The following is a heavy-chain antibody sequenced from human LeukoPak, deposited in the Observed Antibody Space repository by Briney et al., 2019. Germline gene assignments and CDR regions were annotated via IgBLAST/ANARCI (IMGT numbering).Heavy chain of an antibody. Sequence: GRSLRLSCAASGFTFSTYSTKWVREAPGEGLEWVSTISRWSTSLYYAPSSEGRFTISRDHGKNALSLQMNSLPAEEPAVYTCPRDLSLGNPGGFDYWGQGTLVTVSS. J-gene: IGHJ4*02. CDR1: GFTFSTYS. CDR3: PRDLSLGNPGGFDY. D-gene: IGHD2-8*02. V-gene: IGHV3-21*01. CDR2: ISRWSTSL.